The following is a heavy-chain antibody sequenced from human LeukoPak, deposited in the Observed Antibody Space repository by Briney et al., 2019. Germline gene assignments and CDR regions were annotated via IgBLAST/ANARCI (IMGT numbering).Heavy chain of an antibody. D-gene: IGHD4-17*01. CDR1: GGSISSSSHY. CDR2: VYYSGST. Sequence: SETLFLTCTVSGGSISSSSHYWAWIRLPPGKGLEWIGSVYYSGSTYYSPSLKSRVTISVDTSKNQFSMTLNSVTAADTAVYFCARVATVTTFDLWGQGTLVSVSS. V-gene: IGHV4-39*07. J-gene: IGHJ4*02. CDR3: ARVATVTTFDL.